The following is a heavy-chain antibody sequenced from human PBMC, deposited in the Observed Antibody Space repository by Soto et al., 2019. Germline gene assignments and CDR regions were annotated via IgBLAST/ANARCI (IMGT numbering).Heavy chain of an antibody. CDR2: FIAMLGTP. V-gene: IGHV1-69*13. CDR3: ARGAMANFGY. J-gene: IGHJ4*02. CDR1: GGTFGSQG. Sequence: SVKVSCKASGGTFGSQGIAWVRQAPGQGLEWMGGFIAMLGTPTYAKKVQGRATISADESLTSSYLELRSLRSEDTGVYFCARGAMANFGYWGQGTVVTVSS. D-gene: IGHD5-18*01.